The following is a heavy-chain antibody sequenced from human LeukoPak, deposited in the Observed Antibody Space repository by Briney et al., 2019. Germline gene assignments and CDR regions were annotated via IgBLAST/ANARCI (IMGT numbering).Heavy chain of an antibody. CDR3: ATLYCSSTSCRY. Sequence: GGSLRLSCAASGFTFSSYAMSWVRQAPGKGLEWVSAISGSGGSTYYADSVKGRFTISRDNSKNTLYLQMNSLRAEDTAVYYCATLYCSSTSCRYWGQGTLVTVSS. CDR1: GFTFSSYA. D-gene: IGHD2-2*01. J-gene: IGHJ4*02. V-gene: IGHV3-23*01. CDR2: ISGSGGST.